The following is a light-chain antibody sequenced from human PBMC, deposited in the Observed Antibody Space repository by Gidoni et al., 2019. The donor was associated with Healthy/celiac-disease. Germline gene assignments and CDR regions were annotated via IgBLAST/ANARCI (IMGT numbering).Light chain of an antibody. J-gene: IGLJ1*01. CDR3: QSYDSGLSGSRV. CDR1: SSHIGAGYD. CDR2: GNS. Sequence: QSVLTQPPSVPGAPGQRVTISCTGSSSHIGAGYDVHWYQQLPGTAPKLLIYGNSNRPSGFPDRFSGSKSGTSASLAITGLQAEDEADYYCQSYDSGLSGSRVFGTGTKVTVL. V-gene: IGLV1-40*01.